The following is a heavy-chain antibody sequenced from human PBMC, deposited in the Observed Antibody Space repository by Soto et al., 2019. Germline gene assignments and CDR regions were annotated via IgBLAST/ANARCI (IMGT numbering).Heavy chain of an antibody. CDR3: ARGRPWELYAY. D-gene: IGHD1-7*01. V-gene: IGHV4-59*01. Sequence: QVQLQASGPGLVKASETLSLTCTVSGGATSPYYWSWLRQPPGKGLEWIGFIHYSGGARYNPSLKSRGTLSLDTSENPISLKLSPMTAADTAVYFCARGRPWELYAYWCQGNLVTVSS. CDR1: GGATSPYY. CDR2: IHYSGGA. J-gene: IGHJ4*02.